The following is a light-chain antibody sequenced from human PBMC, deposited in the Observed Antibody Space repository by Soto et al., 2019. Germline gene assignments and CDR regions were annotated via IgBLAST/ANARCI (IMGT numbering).Light chain of an antibody. CDR3: QQRSNWPRT. V-gene: IGKV3D-15*01. Sequence: VMSHSRTTLSVSAVERATLSCSASQSVSSNLAWYQQKPGQAPRLLIYDASTRDTGIPARFSGSGSGTEFTLTISSLQSEGFAVYYCQQRSNWPRTFGQGTKVDIK. CDR1: QSVSSN. J-gene: IGKJ1*01. CDR2: DAS.